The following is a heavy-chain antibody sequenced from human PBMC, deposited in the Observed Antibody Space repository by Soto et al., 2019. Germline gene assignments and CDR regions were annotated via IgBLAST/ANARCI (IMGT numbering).Heavy chain of an antibody. CDR1: GFTFSEFW. Sequence: GGSLRLSCVASGFTFSEFWMTWVRQAPGKGLEWVANIKRDGSQKNYLDSVKGRFTISRDNAKNSLYLQMNALRAEDTAVYYCARDVVGSDYFDSWGQGTLVTVSS. V-gene: IGHV3-7*03. D-gene: IGHD1-26*01. CDR2: IKRDGSQK. CDR3: ARDVVGSDYFDS. J-gene: IGHJ4*02.